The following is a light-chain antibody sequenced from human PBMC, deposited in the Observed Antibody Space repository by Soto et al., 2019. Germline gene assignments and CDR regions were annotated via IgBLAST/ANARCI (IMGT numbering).Light chain of an antibody. CDR1: QSTSSW. V-gene: IGKV1-5*03. CDR3: QQYSSYSYT. J-gene: IGKJ2*01. CDR2: KTS. Sequence: DIPMTQSPSTLSASVGDRVTITCRASQSTSSWLAWYQQKPGKAPKLLIYKTSTLESGAPSRFSGSGGGTEFTLTIGCLQPDDFATYYCQQYSSYSYTFGQGTKLEIK.